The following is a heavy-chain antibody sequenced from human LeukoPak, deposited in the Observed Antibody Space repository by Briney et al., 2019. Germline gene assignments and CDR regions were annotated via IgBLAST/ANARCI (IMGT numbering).Heavy chain of an antibody. J-gene: IGHJ4*02. CDR1: GFTFGSYA. Sequence: PGGSMRLSCAGSGFTFGSYAMPWVRLAPGKGLEWISGISGSGDSTYYADSVKGRFTISRDNSKNTVYLQMNSLRAEDTAVYYCAKDGEDCGGNCYLVHYWGQGTLVTVSS. V-gene: IGHV3-23*01. D-gene: IGHD2-21*01. CDR2: ISGSGDST. CDR3: AKDGEDCGGNCYLVHY.